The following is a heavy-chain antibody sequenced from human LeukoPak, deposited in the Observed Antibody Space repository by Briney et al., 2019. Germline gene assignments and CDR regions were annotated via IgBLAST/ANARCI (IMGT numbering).Heavy chain of an antibody. CDR3: AKDYSGGYYDTSGPPSGVDY. V-gene: IGHV3-30*02. CDR1: GFTFSNYG. Sequence: GGSLRLSRAASGFTFSNYGMHWVRQAPGKGLEWVAFIRYDGTNKYYADSVKGRFTISRDNSKNTLYLQMNSLRAEDTAVYYCAKDYSGGYYDTSGPPSGVDYWGQGTLVTVSS. CDR2: IRYDGTNK. J-gene: IGHJ4*02. D-gene: IGHD3-22*01.